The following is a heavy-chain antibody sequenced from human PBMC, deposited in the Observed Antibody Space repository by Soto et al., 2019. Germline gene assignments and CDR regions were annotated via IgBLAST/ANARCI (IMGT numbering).Heavy chain of an antibody. V-gene: IGHV4-59*01. Sequence: SETLSLTCTVSGGSISSYYWSWIRQPPGKGLEWIGYIYYSGSTNYNPSLKSRVTISVDTSKNQFSLKLSSVTAADTAVYYCARAGSVLRGEEDYYMDVWGKGTTVTVSS. CDR3: ARAGSVLRGEEDYYMDV. CDR1: GGSISSYY. J-gene: IGHJ6*03. CDR2: IYYSGST. D-gene: IGHD3-3*01.